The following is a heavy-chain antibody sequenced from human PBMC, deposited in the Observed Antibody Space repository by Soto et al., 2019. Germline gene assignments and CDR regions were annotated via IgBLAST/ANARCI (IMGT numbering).Heavy chain of an antibody. CDR3: AKGRVASTPKTYFDY. D-gene: IGHD3-3*01. Sequence: PGGPLRLSCTVSGLSFSNYAMHLVRQAPGKGLEWVSGIGTCGDYTYYADSVKGRFTISRDKPGNTLYLQMDRLRAEDTALYYCAKGRVASTPKTYFDYWGQGT. CDR2: IGTCGDYT. J-gene: IGHJ4*02. CDR1: GLSFSNYA. V-gene: IGHV3-23*01.